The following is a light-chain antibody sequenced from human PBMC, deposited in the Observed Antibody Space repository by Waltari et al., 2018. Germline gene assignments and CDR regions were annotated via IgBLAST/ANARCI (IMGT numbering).Light chain of an antibody. CDR2: DAS. Sequence: NVLSQSPGTLSLSPGEGATLSCRASQSVANRFLAWYQQKPGQAPRLLIHDASIRAPRVPDRFSGSGSGTDFTLTISRLEPEDFAVYYCHQSGGSQRTFGGGTKLEIK. J-gene: IGKJ4*01. CDR3: HQSGGSQRT. V-gene: IGKV3-20*01. CDR1: QSVANRF.